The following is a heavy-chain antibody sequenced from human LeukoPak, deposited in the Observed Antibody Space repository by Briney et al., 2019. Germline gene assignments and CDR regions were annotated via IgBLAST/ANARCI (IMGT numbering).Heavy chain of an antibody. J-gene: IGHJ5*02. D-gene: IGHD3-3*01. V-gene: IGHV4-34*01. CDR3: ARVGSGSNFRIFNWFDP. CDR1: GGSFSGYY. Sequence: SQTLSLTCAVYGGSFSGYYWTWVRQPPGKGLQWIGEINHGGSTNYNPSLKSRVTISVDTSKKKFSLKLSSATAADTAVYYCARVGSGSNFRIFNWFDPWGQGTLVTVSS. CDR2: INHGGST.